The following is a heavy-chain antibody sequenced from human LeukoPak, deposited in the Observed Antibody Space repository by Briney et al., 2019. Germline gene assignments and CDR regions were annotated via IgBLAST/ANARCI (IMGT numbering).Heavy chain of an antibody. CDR2: INHSGST. D-gene: IGHD2-2*01. Sequence: SETLSLTCAVYGGSFSGYYWSWIRQPPGKGLEWIGEINHSGSTNYNPSLKSRVTMSVDTSKNQFSLKLSSVTAADTAVYYCARAPPAAPSWFDPWGQGTLVTVSS. V-gene: IGHV4-34*01. J-gene: IGHJ5*02. CDR3: ARAPPAAPSWFDP. CDR1: GGSFSGYY.